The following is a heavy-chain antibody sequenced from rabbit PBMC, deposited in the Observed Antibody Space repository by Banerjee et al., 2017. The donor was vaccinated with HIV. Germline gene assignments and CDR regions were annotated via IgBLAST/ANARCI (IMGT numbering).Heavy chain of an antibody. CDR3: ARDKRYYYGMDL. CDR1: GFSFSNKAV. Sequence: QEQLVESGGGLVKPEGSLKLSCTASGFSFSNKAVMCWVRQAPGKGLEWIACINAVTGKAVYASWAKGRFTISKTSSTTVTLKMTSLTAADTATYFCARDKRYYYGMDLWGPGTLVTVS. CDR2: INAVTGKA. J-gene: IGHJ6*01. V-gene: IGHV1S45*01.